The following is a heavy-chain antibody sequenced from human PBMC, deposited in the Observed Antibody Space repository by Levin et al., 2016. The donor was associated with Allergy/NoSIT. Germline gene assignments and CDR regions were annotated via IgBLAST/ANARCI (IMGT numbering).Heavy chain of an antibody. J-gene: IGHJ4*02. Sequence: SVKVSCKASGGTFSSYAISWVRQAPGQGLEWMGGIIPILGIANYAQKFQGRVTITADESTSTAYMELSSLRSEDTAVYYCARSKSSSWLGGPVDYWGQGTLVTVSS. D-gene: IGHD6-13*01. CDR3: ARSKSSSWLGGPVDY. V-gene: IGHV1-69*10. CDR1: GGTFSSYA. CDR2: IIPILGIA.